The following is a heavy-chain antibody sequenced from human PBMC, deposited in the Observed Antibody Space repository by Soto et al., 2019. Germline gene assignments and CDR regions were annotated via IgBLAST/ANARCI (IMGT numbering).Heavy chain of an antibody. J-gene: IGHJ6*02. CDR2: INAGNANT. CDR3: ARVTSTDWRLMDV. D-gene: IGHD6-19*01. Sequence: QVQLVQSGAEVKKPGASVKVSCKASGYTFTTYAMHWVRQAPGQRLEWMGWINAGNANTKYSQKFQGRVTITRDTSASTAYMELSSLRSEDTAVYYCARVTSTDWRLMDVWGQGTTVTVSS. V-gene: IGHV1-3*01. CDR1: GYTFTTYA.